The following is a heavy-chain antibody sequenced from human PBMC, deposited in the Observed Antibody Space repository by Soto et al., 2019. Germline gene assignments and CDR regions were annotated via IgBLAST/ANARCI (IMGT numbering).Heavy chain of an antibody. CDR2: IPGSGGST. CDR1: GFTFSSYG. J-gene: IGHJ4*02. CDR3: ARGDRNSGWFY. D-gene: IGHD6-19*01. V-gene: IGHV3-23*01. Sequence: EVQVLESGGGLVQPGGSLRLSCAASGFTFSSYGMSWVRQAPGKGLEWVSAIPGSGGSTYDADSVKGRFTISRDNSKNTLYLQMNSLRAEDTAVYYCARGDRNSGWFYWGQGTLVTVSS.